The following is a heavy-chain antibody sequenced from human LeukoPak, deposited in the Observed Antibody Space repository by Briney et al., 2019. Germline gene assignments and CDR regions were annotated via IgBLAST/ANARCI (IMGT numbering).Heavy chain of an antibody. Sequence: KASQTLSLTCTVSGGSISSGDYYWSWIRQPPGKGLEWIGYIYYSGSTYYNPSLKSRVTISVDTSKNQFSLKLSSVTAADTAVYYCASTGEGGNGSEEITDHWGQGTLVTVSS. CDR1: GGSISSGDYY. D-gene: IGHD3-10*01. CDR2: IYYSGST. J-gene: IGHJ4*02. V-gene: IGHV4-30-4*01. CDR3: ASTGEGGNGSEEITDH.